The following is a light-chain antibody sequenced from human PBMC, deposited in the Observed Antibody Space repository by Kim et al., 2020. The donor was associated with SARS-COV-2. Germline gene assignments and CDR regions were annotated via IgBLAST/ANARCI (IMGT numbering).Light chain of an antibody. CDR1: NIGGKN. J-gene: IGLJ2*01. CDR3: QVWDSNTAV. Sequence: SYELTQPPSVSVALGQTARITCGGNNIGGKNVHWYQQKPGQAPVLVMYCDSDRPSGIPERFSGSKSGNTATLTISRVEAGDEADYYCQVWDSNTAVFGGG. CDR2: CDS. V-gene: IGLV3-9*01.